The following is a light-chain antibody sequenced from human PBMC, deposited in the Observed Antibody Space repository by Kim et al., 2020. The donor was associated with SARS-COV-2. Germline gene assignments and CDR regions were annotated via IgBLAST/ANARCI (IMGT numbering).Light chain of an antibody. Sequence: EIVMTQSPATLSVSPGERVTLSCRASQSVRTNLAWYQQKPGQAPRLLIDGASTRATGIPASFSGGESGTEFTLTISTLQSEDFAVYYYQQYNKSPLTFHPVTKLHIK. CDR2: GAS. CDR3: QQYNKSPLT. V-gene: IGKV3-15*01. J-gene: IGKJ3*01. CDR1: QSVRTN.